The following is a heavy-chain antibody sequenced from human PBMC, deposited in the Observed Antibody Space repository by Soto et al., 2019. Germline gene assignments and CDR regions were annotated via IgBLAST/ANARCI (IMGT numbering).Heavy chain of an antibody. Sequence: EVQLLESGGGLVQPGGSLRLSCAASGFTFSSYAMSWVRQAPGKGLEWVSAISGSGGSTYYSDSVKGRFTISRDNYKNTLYLQMNSLRAEDTAVYYCAKAKGKRGYSYGFDYWGQGTLVTVSS. D-gene: IGHD5-18*01. J-gene: IGHJ4*02. CDR1: GFTFSSYA. V-gene: IGHV3-23*01. CDR2: ISGSGGST. CDR3: AKAKGKRGYSYGFDY.